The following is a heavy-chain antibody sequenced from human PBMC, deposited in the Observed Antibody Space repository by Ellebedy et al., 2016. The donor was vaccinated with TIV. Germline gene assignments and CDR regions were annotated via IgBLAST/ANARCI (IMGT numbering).Heavy chain of an antibody. Sequence: PGGSLRLSCKGSGYSFTSYWIGWVRQLPGKGLEWMGIIYPGDSDTRYSPSCQGQVTISADKSISTAYLQWSSLKASDTAMYYCARQIDGDLNYYYYGMDVWGQGTTVTVSS. J-gene: IGHJ6*02. CDR1: GYSFTSYW. V-gene: IGHV5-51*01. D-gene: IGHD4-17*01. CDR2: IYPGDSDT. CDR3: ARQIDGDLNYYYYGMDV.